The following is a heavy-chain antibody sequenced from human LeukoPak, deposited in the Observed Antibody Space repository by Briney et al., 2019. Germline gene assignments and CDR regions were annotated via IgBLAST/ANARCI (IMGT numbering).Heavy chain of an antibody. J-gene: IGHJ4*02. CDR3: AKGGVYGDYYFDY. Sequence: PGGSLRLSCAASGFPFSTYAMSWVRQAPGKGLEWVSVISGSGGDTYYADSVKGRFTISGDNSKNTVYLQMNSLRAEDTALYYCAKGGVYGDYYFDYWGREPWSPSPQ. V-gene: IGHV3-23*01. CDR1: GFPFSTYA. D-gene: IGHD4-17*01. CDR2: ISGSGGDT.